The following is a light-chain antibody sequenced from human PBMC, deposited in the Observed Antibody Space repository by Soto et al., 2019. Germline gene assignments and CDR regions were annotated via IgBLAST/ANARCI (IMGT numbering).Light chain of an antibody. CDR3: QSYDNSNHVV. J-gene: IGLJ2*01. Sequence: NFMLTQPHSVSESPGRTVTISCTGSSDSIASNYVQWYRQRPGTAPTTVIYEGNQRPSGVPDRFSGSIDSSSNSASLSISGLKTEVEAIYYCQSYDNSNHVVFGGGTKVTVL. V-gene: IGLV6-57*02. CDR1: SDSIASNY. CDR2: EGN.